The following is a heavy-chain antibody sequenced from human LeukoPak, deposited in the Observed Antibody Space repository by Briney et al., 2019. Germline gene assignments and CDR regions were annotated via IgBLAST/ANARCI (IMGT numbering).Heavy chain of an antibody. CDR2: INPNSGGT. D-gene: IGHD2-15*01. CDR3: ARDIVVVVAATRYNWFDP. V-gene: IGHV1-2*02. J-gene: IGHJ5*02. CDR1: GYTFTGYY. Sequence: GASVKVSCKASGYTFTGYYMHWVRQAPGQGLEWMGWINPNSGGTNYAQKFQGRVTMTRDTSISTAYMELSRLRSDDTAVYYCARDIVVVVAATRYNWFDPWGQGTLVTVPS.